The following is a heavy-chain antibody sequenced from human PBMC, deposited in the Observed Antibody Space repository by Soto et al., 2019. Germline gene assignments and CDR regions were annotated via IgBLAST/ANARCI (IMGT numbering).Heavy chain of an antibody. CDR3: ARGRGRYTTPNTHAGIRFDY. V-gene: IGHV4-34*01. Sequence: SETLSLTCAVYGGSFSSYYWSWIRQPPGKGLEWIGEINHSGSTNYNPSLKSRVTISVDTSKNQFSLKLSSVTAADTAVYYCARGRGRYTTPNTHAGIRFDYWGQGTLVTVSS. D-gene: IGHD1-1*01. J-gene: IGHJ4*02. CDR2: INHSGST. CDR1: GGSFSSYY.